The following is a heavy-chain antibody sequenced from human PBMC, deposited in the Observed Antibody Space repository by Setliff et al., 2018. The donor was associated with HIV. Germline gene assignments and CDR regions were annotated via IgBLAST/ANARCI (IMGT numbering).Heavy chain of an antibody. J-gene: IGHJ4*02. Sequence: SETLSLTCTVSGGSISSGDYYWSWIRQHPGKGLEWIGYIYYSGSTYYNPSLKSRVTISVDTSKNQFSLKLSSVTAADTAVFYCARGTLYYYDTGGYSYFDYWGQGTLVTVSS. CDR1: GGSISSGDYY. V-gene: IGHV4-31*03. CDR3: ARGTLYYYDTGGYSYFDY. CDR2: IYYSGST. D-gene: IGHD3-22*01.